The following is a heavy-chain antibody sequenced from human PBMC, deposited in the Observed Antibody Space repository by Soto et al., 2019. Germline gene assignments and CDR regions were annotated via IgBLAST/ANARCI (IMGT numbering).Heavy chain of an antibody. D-gene: IGHD2-2*01. V-gene: IGHV4-34*01. Sequence: QVQLQQWGAGLLKPSETLSLTCAVYGGSFRGYYWSWIRQPPGKGLEWIGQINHSGSTNYNPSLKSRVTISVDTSKTQFSLKLSSVTAADTAVYYCARGAYCSSTSCYSEYFQHWGQGTLVTVSS. CDR2: INHSGST. J-gene: IGHJ1*01. CDR3: ARGAYCSSTSCYSEYFQH. CDR1: GGSFRGYY.